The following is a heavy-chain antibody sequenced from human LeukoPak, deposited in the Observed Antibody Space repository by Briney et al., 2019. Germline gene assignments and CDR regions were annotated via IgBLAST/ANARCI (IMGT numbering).Heavy chain of an antibody. CDR1: GFTFSNYG. CDR2: VSSDGSID. D-gene: IGHD1-7*01. V-gene: IGHV3-30*03. J-gene: IGHJ5*02. Sequence: GGSLRLSCAASGFTFSNYGMHWVRQAPGKGLEWVAVVSSDGSIDYYADSLRGRFTVSRDNSKNTMFLQFSTLRPEDTAVFYCAREGMGTTFSGWFYPWGQGTLVTVSS. CDR3: AREGMGTTFSGWFYP.